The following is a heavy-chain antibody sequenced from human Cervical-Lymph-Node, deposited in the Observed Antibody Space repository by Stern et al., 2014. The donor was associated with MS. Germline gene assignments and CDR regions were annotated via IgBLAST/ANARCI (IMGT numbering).Heavy chain of an antibody. J-gene: IGHJ4*02. CDR1: GFSFSRYA. CDR3: ASAYSSSHYYFDY. Sequence: QVQLVESGGGVVQPARSLRLSCAASGFSFSRYAMHLVRQAPGKGLEWVALIWYDGSNPYYADSVTGRFTISRDNFKNTLYLQMNSLRAEDTAVYYCASAYSSSHYYFDYWGQGTLVTVSS. V-gene: IGHV3-33*01. D-gene: IGHD6-13*01. CDR2: IWYDGSNP.